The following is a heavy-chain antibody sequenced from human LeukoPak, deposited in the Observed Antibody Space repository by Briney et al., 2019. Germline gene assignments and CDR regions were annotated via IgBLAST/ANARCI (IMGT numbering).Heavy chain of an antibody. Sequence: GGSLRLSCAASGFTSSNAWMSWVRQAPGKGLEWVGRIKSKTDGGTTDYAAPVKGRFTISRDDSKNTLYLQMNSLKTEDTAVYYFPKKEGNSSSGYFDYGGQAPLVPFP. CDR2: IKSKTDGGTT. D-gene: IGHD6-13*01. CDR3: PKKEGNSSSGYFDY. CDR1: GFTSSNAW. J-gene: IGHJ4*02. V-gene: IGHV3-15*01.